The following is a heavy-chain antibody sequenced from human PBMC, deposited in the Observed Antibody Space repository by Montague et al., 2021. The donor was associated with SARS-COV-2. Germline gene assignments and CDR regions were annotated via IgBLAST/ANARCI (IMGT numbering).Heavy chain of an antibody. CDR3: ASPTYYYDSSGSDAFDI. Sequence: SETLSLTCTVSGGSISSNYWGWIRQPPGKGLEWIGSIHYSGSTYYNPSLKSRVTISVDTSKNQFSLKLSSVTAADTAVYYCASPTYYYDSSGSDAFDIWGQGTMVTVSS. J-gene: IGHJ3*02. CDR1: GGSISSNY. CDR2: IHYSGST. D-gene: IGHD3-22*01. V-gene: IGHV4-39*01.